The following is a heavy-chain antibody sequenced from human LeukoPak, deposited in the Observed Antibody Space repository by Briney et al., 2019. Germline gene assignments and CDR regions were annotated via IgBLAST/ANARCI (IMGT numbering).Heavy chain of an antibody. V-gene: IGHV4-59*01. CDR2: IYYSGST. D-gene: IGHD3-10*01. CDR3: ARSGHYGSGSYTFDY. J-gene: IGHJ4*02. Sequence: PSETLSLTCTVSGGSIRSYYWSWIRQPPGKGLEWIGYIYYSGSTNYNPSLKSRATISVDTSKSQFSLKLSSVTAADTAVYYCARSGHYGSGSYTFDYWGQGTLVTVSS. CDR1: GGSIRSYY.